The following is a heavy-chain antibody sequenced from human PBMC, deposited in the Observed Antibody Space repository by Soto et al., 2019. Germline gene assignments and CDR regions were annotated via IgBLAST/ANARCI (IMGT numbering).Heavy chain of an antibody. CDR2: ISYDGSDK. CDR3: VGGKYYFDY. Sequence: QVQLVESGGGVVQPGRSLRLSCAASGFPFTSYGMHWVRERPDKGLEWVAIISYDGSDKYYADSVKGRFTISRDNSKNTLYLQMNSLRPEDTALYYCVGGKYYFDYRGQGTLVIFSS. D-gene: IGHD3-10*01. J-gene: IGHJ4*02. V-gene: IGHV3-30*03. CDR1: GFPFTSYG.